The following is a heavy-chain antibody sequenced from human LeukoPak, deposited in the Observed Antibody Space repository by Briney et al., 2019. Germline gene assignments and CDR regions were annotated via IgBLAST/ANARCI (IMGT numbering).Heavy chain of an antibody. J-gene: IGHJ4*02. V-gene: IGHV3-23*01. CDR3: AKEYYDFWSGYLVFDY. CDR2: ISGSGGST. CDR1: GFTFSSHT. D-gene: IGHD3-3*01. Sequence: GGSLRLSCAASGFTFSSHTMSWVRQAPGKGLEWVSAISGSGGSTYYADSVKGRFTISRDNSKNTLYLQMNSLRAEDTAVYYCAKEYYDFWSGYLVFDYWGQGTLVTVSS.